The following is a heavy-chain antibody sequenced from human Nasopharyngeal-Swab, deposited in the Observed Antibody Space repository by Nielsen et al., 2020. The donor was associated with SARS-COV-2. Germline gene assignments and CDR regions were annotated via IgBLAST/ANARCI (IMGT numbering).Heavy chain of an antibody. J-gene: IGHJ3*02. CDR2: IGTAGDT. CDR3: ASSSWGRGAFDI. D-gene: IGHD6-13*01. V-gene: IGHV3-13*01. CDR1: GFTFSSYD. Sequence: GESLKISCAASGFTFSSYDMHWVRQATGKGLEWVSAIGTAGDTYYPGSVKGRFTISRENAKNSLYLQMNSLRAGDTAVYYCASSSWGRGAFDIWGQGTMVTVSS.